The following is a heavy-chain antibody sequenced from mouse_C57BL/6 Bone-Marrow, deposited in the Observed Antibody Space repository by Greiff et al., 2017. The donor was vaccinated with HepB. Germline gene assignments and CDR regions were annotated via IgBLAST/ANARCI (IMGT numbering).Heavy chain of an antibody. V-gene: IGHV2-2*01. CDR2: IWSGGST. J-gene: IGHJ4*01. CDR1: GFSLTSYG. D-gene: IGHD1-1*01. Sequence: VKVVESGPGLVQPSQSLSITCTVSGFSLTSYGVHWVRQSPGKGLEWLGVIWSGGSTDYNAAFISRLSISKDNSKSQVFFKMNSLQADDTAIYYCARGEDYYYYGSFAMDYWGQGTSVTVSS. CDR3: ARGEDYYYYGSFAMDY.